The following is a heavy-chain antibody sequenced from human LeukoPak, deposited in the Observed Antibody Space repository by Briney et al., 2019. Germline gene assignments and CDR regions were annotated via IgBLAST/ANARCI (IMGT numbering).Heavy chain of an antibody. D-gene: IGHD1-26*01. CDR1: GVTFSGFA. CDR3: AKMKGHPLPKYYMDV. CDR2: ISGSGDNT. Sequence: GGSLRLSCAASGVTFSGFAMSWVRRTPRKGLEWVSGISGSGDNTLYADSVKGRFTISRDNSKNTLYLEMNSLRAEDTAIYYCAKMKGHPLPKYYMDVWGQGTTVTVSS. V-gene: IGHV3-23*01. J-gene: IGHJ6*01.